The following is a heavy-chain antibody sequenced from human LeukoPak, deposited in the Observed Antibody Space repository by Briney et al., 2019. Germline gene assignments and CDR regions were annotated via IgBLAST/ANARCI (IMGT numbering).Heavy chain of an antibody. CDR1: GYTFTSRY. CDR2: INPSGGRT. J-gene: IGHJ4*02. D-gene: IGHD5-12*01. CDR3: VRDDGHSGYDDY. V-gene: IGHV1-46*01. Sequence: GASVKVSCKASGYTFTSRYIHWVRQAPGQGLEYMGVINPSGGRTIYAPRFQGRVTMTGDTSTHTVYMQLSTLRSEDTAVYYCVRDDGHSGYDDYWGQGTLVTVSS.